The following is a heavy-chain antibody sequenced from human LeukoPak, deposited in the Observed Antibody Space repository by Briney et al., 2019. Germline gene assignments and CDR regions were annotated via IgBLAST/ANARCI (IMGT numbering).Heavy chain of an antibody. CDR1: GFTFSNYV. J-gene: IGHJ4*02. D-gene: IGHD5-12*01. CDR3: AGKRRVDPNYSDY. Sequence: GGSLRLSCAASGFTFSNYVMSWVRQAPGKGLEWVSAIGGGATTYYADYVKGRFTISRDNSKNTLYLQMNSLRAEDTAVYYCAGKRRVDPNYSDYWGQGTLVTVSS. V-gene: IGHV3-23*01. CDR2: IGGGATT.